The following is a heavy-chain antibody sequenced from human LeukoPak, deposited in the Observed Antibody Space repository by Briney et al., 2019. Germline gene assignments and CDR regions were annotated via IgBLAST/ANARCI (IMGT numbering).Heavy chain of an antibody. Sequence: SETLSLTCAVYGGSFSGYYWSWIRQPPGKGLEWIGEINHSGSTNYNPSLKSRVTISVDTSKNQFSLKLSSVTAADTAVYYCAGDSSGYYPAFDIRGQGTMVTVSS. CDR1: GGSFSGYY. CDR2: INHSGST. D-gene: IGHD3-22*01. CDR3: AGDSSGYYPAFDI. J-gene: IGHJ3*02. V-gene: IGHV4-34*01.